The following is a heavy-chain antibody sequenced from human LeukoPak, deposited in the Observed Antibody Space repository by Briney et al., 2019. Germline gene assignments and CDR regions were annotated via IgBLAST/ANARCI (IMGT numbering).Heavy chain of an antibody. CDR2: INYFGTT. CDR1: GGSIRSHS. V-gene: IGHV4-59*11. D-gene: IGHD1-1*01. Sequence: PAETLSLTCTVSGGSIRSHSWHWIRQSPGKGLEWIGSINYFGTTTYKPSLKSRVTLSVDTSKNQFSLKLTSVTAADTAVYYCARDIDGDTDGRASYWFAPWGQGTLVTVSS. CDR3: ARDIDGDTDGRASYWFAP. J-gene: IGHJ5*02.